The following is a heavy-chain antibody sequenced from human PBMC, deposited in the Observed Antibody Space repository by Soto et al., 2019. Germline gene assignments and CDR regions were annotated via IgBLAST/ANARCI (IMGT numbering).Heavy chain of an antibody. CDR1: GFTCSSYG. Sequence: RWSLRLSCAASGFTCSSYGMHWVRQAPGKGLEWVAVISYDGSNKYYADSVKGRFTISRDNSKNTLYLQMNSLRAEDTAVYYCAKGLVLAPIDYWGQGTLVTVSS. J-gene: IGHJ4*02. V-gene: IGHV3-30*18. CDR2: ISYDGSNK. CDR3: AKGLVLAPIDY.